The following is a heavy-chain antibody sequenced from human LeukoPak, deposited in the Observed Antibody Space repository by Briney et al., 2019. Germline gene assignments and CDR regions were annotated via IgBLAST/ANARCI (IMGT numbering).Heavy chain of an antibody. CDR1: GGSISSYY. D-gene: IGHD3-16*02. CDR3: ARHALSYDYVWGSYRYTGFYFDY. CDR2: IYYSGST. J-gene: IGHJ4*02. Sequence: SETLSLTCTVSGGSISSYYWSWIRQPPGKGLEWIGYIYYSGSTNYNPSLKSRVTISVDTSKNQFSLKLSSVTAADTAVYYCARHALSYDYVWGSYRYTGFYFDYWGQGTLVTVSS. V-gene: IGHV4-59*08.